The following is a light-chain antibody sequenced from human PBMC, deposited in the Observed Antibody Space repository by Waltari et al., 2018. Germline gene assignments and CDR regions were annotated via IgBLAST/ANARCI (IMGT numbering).Light chain of an antibody. CDR2: DVT. CDR3: SSYTSDTTHVV. Sequence: QSALTQPASVSGSPGQSITISCTGTSTDIGSFGLVSWYQQHPGRAPTLSISDVTRRPPGTSDGFFGDKSGNTASLTISGLLAEDEADYYCSSYTSDTTHVVFGGGTKLTVL. J-gene: IGLJ2*01. CDR1: STDIGSFGL. V-gene: IGLV2-23*02.